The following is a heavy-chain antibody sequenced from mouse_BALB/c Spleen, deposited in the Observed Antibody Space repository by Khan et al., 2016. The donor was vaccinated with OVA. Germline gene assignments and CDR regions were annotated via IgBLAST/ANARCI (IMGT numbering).Heavy chain of an antibody. CDR2: IWGGGST. CDR1: GFSLSDYG. Sequence: VQLKQSGPGLVAPSQNLSITCTVSGFSLSDYGVSWIRQPPGKGLEWLGVIWGGGSTYYNSALKSRLSISKDNSKSQVFLKMSSLQSDDTAMFDCAKGVWSYYYTLDYWGQGTSVTVSS. J-gene: IGHJ4*01. V-gene: IGHV2-6-5*01. CDR3: AKGVWSYYYTLDY.